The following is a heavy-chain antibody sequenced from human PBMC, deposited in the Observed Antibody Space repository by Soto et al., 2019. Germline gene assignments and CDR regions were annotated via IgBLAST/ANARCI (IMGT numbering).Heavy chain of an antibody. CDR2: ISYDGSNK. Sequence: EASLRLSCTASGFTFSSYGMHWFRQAPGKGLEWVAVISYDGSNKYYAYSVKGRFTISRDNSKNTLYLQMNSLRAEDTDVYYCVNMNWEWVYCYGTAVRSQATTDTRSSGM. CDR3: VNMNWEWVYCYGTAVRSQATTDTRSSGM. J-gene: IGHJ6*01. CDR1: GFTFSSYG. D-gene: IGHD5-18*01. V-gene: IGHV3-30*18.